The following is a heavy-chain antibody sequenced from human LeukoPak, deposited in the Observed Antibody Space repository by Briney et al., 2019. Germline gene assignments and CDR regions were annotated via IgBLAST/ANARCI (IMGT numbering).Heavy chain of an antibody. Sequence: GGSLRLSCAASGFTFSNARMSWVRQAPGKGLEWVGRIKSKTDGGTTDYAAPVKGRFTISRDDSKNTLYLQMNSLKTEDTAVYYCTTDPPIQLWLEYFGHWGQGTLVTVSS. CDR1: GFTFSNAR. D-gene: IGHD5-18*01. CDR2: IKSKTDGGTT. J-gene: IGHJ4*02. V-gene: IGHV3-15*01. CDR3: TTDPPIQLWLEYFGH.